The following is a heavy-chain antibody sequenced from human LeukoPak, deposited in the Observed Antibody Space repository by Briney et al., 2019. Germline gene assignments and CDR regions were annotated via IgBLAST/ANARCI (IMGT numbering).Heavy chain of an antibody. V-gene: IGHV3-30*02. D-gene: IGHD3-10*01. J-gene: IGHJ3*02. CDR1: GFTFSSYG. CDR2: IRYDGSNK. Sequence: PGGSLRLSCAASGFTFSSYGMHWVRQAPGKGLEWVAFIRYDGSNKYYADSVKGRFTISRDNAKNSLYLQMNSLRAEDTAMYYCARDDYYGSGSYWGAFDIWGQGTMVTVSS. CDR3: ARDDYYGSGSYWGAFDI.